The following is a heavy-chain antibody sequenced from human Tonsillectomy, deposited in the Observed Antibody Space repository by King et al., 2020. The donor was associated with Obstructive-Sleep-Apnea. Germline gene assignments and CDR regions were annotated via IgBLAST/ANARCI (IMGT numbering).Heavy chain of an antibody. D-gene: IGHD2-21*02. V-gene: IGHV3-13*04. Sequence: VQLVESGGGLVQPGGSLRLSCAASGFTFSSYDMHWVRQATGKGLEWVSAIGTAGDTYYPGSVKGRFTISRENAKNSLYLQMNSLRAGDTAVYYRAREKTDCGGDCSPGAFDYWGQGTLVTVSS. J-gene: IGHJ4*02. CDR3: AREKTDCGGDCSPGAFDY. CDR2: IGTAGDT. CDR1: GFTFSSYD.